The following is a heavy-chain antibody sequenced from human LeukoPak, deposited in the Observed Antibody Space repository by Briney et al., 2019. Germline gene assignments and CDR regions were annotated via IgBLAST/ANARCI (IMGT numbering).Heavy chain of an antibody. J-gene: IGHJ4*02. CDR2: ITGGSDYI. D-gene: IGHD3-10*01. V-gene: IGHV3-21*01. CDR3: AKFKGHYGDSEYYFDY. Sequence: GGSLRLSCAASGFTFSRYSVNWVRQAPGKGLEWVSCITGGSDYIFYADSVRGRFTISRDNAKNSLYLQMNSLRAEDTAVYYCAKFKGHYGDSEYYFDYWGQGTLVTVSS. CDR1: GFTFSRYS.